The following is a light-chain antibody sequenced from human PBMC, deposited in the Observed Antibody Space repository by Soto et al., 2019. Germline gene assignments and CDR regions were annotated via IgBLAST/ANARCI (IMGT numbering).Light chain of an antibody. CDR3: QQRSEWPIT. V-gene: IGKV3D-20*02. Sequence: EIVLTQSPGTLSLSPGERATLSCRASQSVASRNLAWYQQKSGQAPRLLIYGASSRAIHTPDRFSGSGSGTDFTLTISGLEPEDFAVYYCQQRSEWPITFGQGTRLEIK. J-gene: IGKJ5*01. CDR1: QSVASRN. CDR2: GAS.